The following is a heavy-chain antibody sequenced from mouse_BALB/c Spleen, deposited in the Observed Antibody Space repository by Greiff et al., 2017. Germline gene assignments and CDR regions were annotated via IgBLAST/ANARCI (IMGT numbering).Heavy chain of an antibody. V-gene: IGHV1-20*02. CDR1: GYSFTGYF. J-gene: IGHJ4*01. Sequence: EVKLMESGPELVKPGASVKISCKASGYSFTGYFMNWVMQSHGKSLEWIGRINPYNGDTFYNQKFKGKATLTVDKSSSTAHMELRSLASEDSAVYYCARPTVVAKGYAMDYWGQGTSVTVSS. CDR3: ARPTVVAKGYAMDY. CDR2: INPYNGDT. D-gene: IGHD1-1*01.